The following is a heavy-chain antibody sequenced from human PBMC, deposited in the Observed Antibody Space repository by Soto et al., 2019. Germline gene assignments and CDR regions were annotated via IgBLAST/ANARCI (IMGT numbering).Heavy chain of an antibody. Sequence: GGSLSLSFAASGFTFSSYGMHWVRQAPGKGLEWVAVISYDGSNKYYADSVKGRFTISRDNSKNTLYLQMNSLRAEDTAVYYCAKAAVYCSGGSCYYGQLGYYGMDVWGQGTTVTVSS. V-gene: IGHV3-30*18. CDR2: ISYDGSNK. CDR1: GFTFSSYG. D-gene: IGHD2-15*01. J-gene: IGHJ6*02. CDR3: AKAAVYCSGGSCYYGQLGYYGMDV.